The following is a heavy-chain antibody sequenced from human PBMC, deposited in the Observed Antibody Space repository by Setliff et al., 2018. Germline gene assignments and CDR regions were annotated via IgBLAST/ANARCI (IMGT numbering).Heavy chain of an antibody. J-gene: IGHJ4*02. D-gene: IGHD5-18*01. CDR3: ARGGYSYGLGGFPLDY. V-gene: IGHV3-7*01. Sequence: SLRLSCAASGFTFSSYWMSWVRQAPGKGLEWVANIKQDGSEKYYVDSVKGRFTISRDNAKNSLYLQMNSLRAEDTAVYYCARGGYSYGLGGFPLDYWGQGTLVTVSS. CDR2: IKQDGSEK. CDR1: GFTFSSYW.